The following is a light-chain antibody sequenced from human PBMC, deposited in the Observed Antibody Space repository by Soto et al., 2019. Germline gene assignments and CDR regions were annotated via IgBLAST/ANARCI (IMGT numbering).Light chain of an antibody. V-gene: IGKV3-15*01. J-gene: IGKJ1*01. Sequence: EIVMTQSPATLSVSPGGRATLSCRASHSVNGNLAWYQQKPGQAPRLLIYGASTRATGIPDRFSGSVSGTEFTLTVSSLRSEDSAVYYWHQYDSWPPWTFGQGTKVEIK. CDR2: GAS. CDR3: HQYDSWPPWT. CDR1: HSVNGN.